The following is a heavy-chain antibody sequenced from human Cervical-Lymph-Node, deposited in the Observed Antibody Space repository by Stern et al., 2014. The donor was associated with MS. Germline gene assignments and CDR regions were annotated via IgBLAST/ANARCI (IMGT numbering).Heavy chain of an antibody. J-gene: IGHJ4*02. CDR1: GFNFRTFT. D-gene: IGHD4-17*01. CDR2: VSSSNSYT. Sequence: VQLVASGGGLVEPGGPLRLSCAASGFNFRTFTLSWVRQAPGKGLECVSSVSSSNSYTYYADSVKGRFTISRDNANMSLYLQMDSLRVEDTAIYYCVRDRGLTTVTSYFDKWGQGILVTVSS. CDR3: VRDRGLTTVTSYFDK. V-gene: IGHV3-21*01.